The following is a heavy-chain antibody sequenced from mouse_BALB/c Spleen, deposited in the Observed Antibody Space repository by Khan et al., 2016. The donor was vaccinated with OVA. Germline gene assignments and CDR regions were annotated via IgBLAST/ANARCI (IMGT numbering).Heavy chain of an antibody. Sequence: QVQLQQSGPELVKPGASVRISCKASGYTFTSYYIHWVRQRPGQGLEWIGWIYPTYVDTKYNEKFKDKATLTAENSSSAAYMQFSSLTSEDSAVYFCARSDSGTVFDYWGQGTTLTVSS. CDR1: GYTFTSYY. D-gene: IGHD4-1*01. CDR2: IYPTYVDT. V-gene: IGHV1S56*01. J-gene: IGHJ2*01. CDR3: ARSDSGTVFDY.